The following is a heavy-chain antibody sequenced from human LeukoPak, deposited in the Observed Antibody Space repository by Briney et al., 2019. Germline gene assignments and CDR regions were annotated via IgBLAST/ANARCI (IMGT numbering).Heavy chain of an antibody. CDR2: IYYSGST. D-gene: IGHD6-6*01. Sequence: SETLSLTCTVSGGSISSGGYYWSWIRQHPGKGLEWIGYIYYSGSTYYNPSLKSRVTISVDTSKNQFSLKLSSVTAADTAVYYCASCSSSSYYYYYYMDVWGKGATVTVSS. CDR3: ASCSSSSYYYYYYMDV. CDR1: GGSISSGGYY. V-gene: IGHV4-31*03. J-gene: IGHJ6*03.